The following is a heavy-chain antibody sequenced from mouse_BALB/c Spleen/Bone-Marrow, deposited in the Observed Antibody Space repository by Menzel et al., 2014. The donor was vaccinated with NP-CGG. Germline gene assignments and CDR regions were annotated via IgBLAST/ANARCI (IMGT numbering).Heavy chain of an antibody. CDR1: GYAFSSSW. V-gene: IGHV1-82*01. J-gene: IGHJ2*01. D-gene: IGHD1-1*01. CDR3: ARDYYGSSYDY. Sequence: VQLQQSGPELVKPGASVKISCKASGYAFSSSWMNWVKQRPGQGLEWIGRIYPGDGDTNYNGKFKGKATLTADKSSSTAYVQLSSLTSVDSAVYFCARDYYGSSYDYWGQGTTLTVSS. CDR2: IYPGDGDT.